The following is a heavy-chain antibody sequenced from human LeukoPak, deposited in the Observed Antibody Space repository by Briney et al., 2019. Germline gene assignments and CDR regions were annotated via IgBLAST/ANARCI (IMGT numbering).Heavy chain of an antibody. D-gene: IGHD3-22*01. CDR3: ARHPSIEPHYYDSSGYYWNY. J-gene: IGHJ4*02. V-gene: IGHV4-39*01. CDR2: IYYSGST. CDR1: GGPISSSSYY. Sequence: PSETLSLTCTVPGGPISSSSYYWGWIRQPPGKGPEWIGSIYYSGSTYYNPSLKSRVTISVDTSKNQFSLKLSSVTAADTAVYYCARHPSIEPHYYDSSGYYWNYWGQGTLVTVSS.